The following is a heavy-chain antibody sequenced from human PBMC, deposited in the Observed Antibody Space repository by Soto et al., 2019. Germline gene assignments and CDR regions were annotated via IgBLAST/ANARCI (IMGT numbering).Heavy chain of an antibody. D-gene: IGHD3-22*01. CDR3: ARVGYYDSSGYYLNRAVPESFQH. CDR2: IIPIFGTA. Sequence: GASVKVSCKASGGTFSSYAISWVRQAPGQGLEWMGGIIPIFGTANYAQKFQGRVTITADESTSTAYMELSSLRSEDTAVYYCARVGYYDSSGYYLNRAVPESFQHWGQGTLVTVSS. J-gene: IGHJ1*01. V-gene: IGHV1-69*13. CDR1: GGTFSSYA.